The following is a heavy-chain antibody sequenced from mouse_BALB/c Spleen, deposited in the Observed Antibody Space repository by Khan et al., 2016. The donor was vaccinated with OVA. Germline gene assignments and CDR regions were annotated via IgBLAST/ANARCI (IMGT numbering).Heavy chain of an antibody. D-gene: IGHD2-3*01. CDR1: GYTFTDYA. Sequence: QVQLQQSGPELVRPGVSVKISCKGSGYTFTDYAMYWVKQSHAKSLEWIGLISTYSGNTNYNQKFKGKATMTVDKSSSTAYMELARLTSEDTAIYYCPRPAYDGYYDYWGQGTTLTFSS. CDR2: ISTYSGNT. CDR3: PRPAYDGYYDY. V-gene: IGHV1S137*01. J-gene: IGHJ2*01.